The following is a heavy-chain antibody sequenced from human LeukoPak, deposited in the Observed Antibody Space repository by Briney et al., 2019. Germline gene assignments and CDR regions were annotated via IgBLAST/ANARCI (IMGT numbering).Heavy chain of an antibody. J-gene: IGHJ5*02. CDR3: SLQKLAPLYNRFDP. V-gene: IGHV4-59*02. CDR2: IYYSGGT. CDR1: GGSVSSYY. D-gene: IGHD1-26*01. Sequence: SDTLTLTCNASGGSVSSYYWSWIRQPPGQGLEWIGFIYYSGGTNYNPPLMSRGTTTTDTSNNRFSLKLSSVPAADTAVYYCSLQKLAPLYNRFDPLGQGNLVTVSS.